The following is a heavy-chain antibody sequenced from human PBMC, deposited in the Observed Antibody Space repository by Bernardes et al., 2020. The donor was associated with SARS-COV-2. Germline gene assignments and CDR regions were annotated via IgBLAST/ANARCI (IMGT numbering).Heavy chain of an antibody. Sequence: GGSLRLSCAASGFSVSAYWMHWVRQAPGEGLVWVSRINEDGRIINYADSVKGRFTISRDIADNTLYLQMNSLRAEDTAVYYCARDFGGNSDYWRQGTLVTVSS. J-gene: IGHJ4*02. CDR1: GFSVSAYW. V-gene: IGHV3-74*01. CDR3: ARDFGGNSDY. D-gene: IGHD2-15*01. CDR2: INEDGRII.